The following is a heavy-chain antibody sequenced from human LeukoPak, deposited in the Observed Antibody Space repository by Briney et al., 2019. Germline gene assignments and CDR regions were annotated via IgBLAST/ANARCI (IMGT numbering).Heavy chain of an antibody. V-gene: IGHV1-2*06. D-gene: IGHD2-2*01. CDR3: TRTWWTEARSSSSCLTPDFDY. CDR1: GYTFINYQ. Sequence: ASVKVSCRTSGYTFINYQIHWVRQAPDQGLEWMGRINSNSGATVFAQKFQGRVTMTRDTSINTVYMELSSLEFDDTAVYYCTRTWWTEARSSSSCLTPDFDYWGQGTPVTVSS. CDR2: INSNSGAT. J-gene: IGHJ4*02.